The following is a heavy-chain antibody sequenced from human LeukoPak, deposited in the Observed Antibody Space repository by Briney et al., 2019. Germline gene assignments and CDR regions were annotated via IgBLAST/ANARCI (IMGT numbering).Heavy chain of an antibody. CDR2: INHSGST. V-gene: IGHV4-34*01. Sequence: SETLSLTCAVYGGSFSGYYWSWIRQPPGKGLEWIGEINHSGSTNYNPSLKSRVTISVDTSKNQFSLKLSSVTAADTAVYYCARDVKMVRGVIDWFDPWGQGTLVTVSS. D-gene: IGHD3-10*01. J-gene: IGHJ5*02. CDR1: GGSFSGYY. CDR3: ARDVKMVRGVIDWFDP.